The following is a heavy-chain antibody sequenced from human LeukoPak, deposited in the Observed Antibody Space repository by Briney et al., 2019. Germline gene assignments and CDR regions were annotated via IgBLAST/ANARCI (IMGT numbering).Heavy chain of an antibody. D-gene: IGHD2-21*01. Sequence: GGSLRLSCVASGLTFNNYAMSWVRQGPGRGLEWVSSISGAGGSTYYADSVKGRFTISRDNSKKTLYLETSSLRAEDAAVYYCAINYSLDYWGQGTLVTVSS. V-gene: IGHV3-23*01. CDR3: AINYSLDY. CDR1: GLTFNNYA. J-gene: IGHJ4*02. CDR2: ISGAGGST.